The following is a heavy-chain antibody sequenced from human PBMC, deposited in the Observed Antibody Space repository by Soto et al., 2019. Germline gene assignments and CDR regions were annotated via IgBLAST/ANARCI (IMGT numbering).Heavy chain of an antibody. J-gene: IGHJ2*01. CDR2: MNPNSGNT. V-gene: IGHV1-8*01. Sequence: VSVKVSCKASGYTFTSYDINWVRQATGQGLEWMGWMNPNSGNTGYAQKFQGRVTMTRNTSISTAYMELSSLRSEDTAVYYCARSTDYYDSSGYEYWYFDLWGRGTLVTVSS. CDR1: GYTFTSYD. D-gene: IGHD3-22*01. CDR3: ARSTDYYDSSGYEYWYFDL.